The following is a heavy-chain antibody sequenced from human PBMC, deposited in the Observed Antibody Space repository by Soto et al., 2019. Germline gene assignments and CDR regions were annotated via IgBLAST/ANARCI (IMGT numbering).Heavy chain of an antibody. D-gene: IGHD3-3*01. V-gene: IGHV1-69*13. CDR3: ARARHDFWSGYQNWFDP. CDR1: GGTFSSYA. CDR2: IIPIFGTA. J-gene: IGHJ5*02. Sequence: SVKVSCKASGGTFSSYAISWVRQAPGQGLEWMGGIIPIFGTANYAQKFQGRVTITADESTSTAYMELSSLRSEDTAVYYCARARHDFWSGYQNWFDPWGQGTLVTVSS.